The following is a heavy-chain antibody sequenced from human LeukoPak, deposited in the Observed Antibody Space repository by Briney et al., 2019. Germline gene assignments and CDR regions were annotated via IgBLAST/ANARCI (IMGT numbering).Heavy chain of an antibody. D-gene: IGHD6-13*01. Sequence: SETLSLTCTVSGGSISSYYWSWIRQPPGKGLEWIGYIYYSGSTNYNPSLKSRVTISVDTSKNQFSLKLSSVTAADTAVYYCAREDSSSWYANWFDPWGQGTLVTVSS. CDR1: GGSISSYY. CDR3: AREDSSSWYANWFDP. CDR2: IYYSGST. J-gene: IGHJ5*02. V-gene: IGHV4-59*01.